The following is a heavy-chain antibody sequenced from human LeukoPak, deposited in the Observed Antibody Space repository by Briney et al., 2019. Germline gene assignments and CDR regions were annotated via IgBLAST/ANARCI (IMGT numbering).Heavy chain of an antibody. D-gene: IGHD1-26*01. Sequence: GASVKVSCKVSGYTLTELSMHWVRQAPGKGLEWMGGFDPEDGETIYAQKFQGRVTMTEDTSTDTAYMELSSLRSEDTAVYYCATSSYGWDFFGFWGQGTLVTVSYWGQGTLVTVSS. V-gene: IGHV1-24*01. CDR1: GYTLTELS. J-gene: IGHJ4*02. CDR2: FDPEDGET. CDR3: ATSSYGWDFFGFWGQGTLVTVSY.